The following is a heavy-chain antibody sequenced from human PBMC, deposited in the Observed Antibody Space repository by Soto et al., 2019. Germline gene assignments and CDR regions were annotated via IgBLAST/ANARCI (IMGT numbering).Heavy chain of an antibody. Sequence: SVKVSCKASGYTFTSRDISWVRQAPGQGLEWMGGIIPIFGTANYARKFQGRVTITADESTSTAYMELSSLRSEDTAVYYCASIYDSSGSAPLPFDYWGQGTLVTVSS. CDR3: ASIYDSSGSAPLPFDY. CDR1: GYTFTSRD. D-gene: IGHD3-22*01. CDR2: IIPIFGTA. V-gene: IGHV1-69*13. J-gene: IGHJ4*02.